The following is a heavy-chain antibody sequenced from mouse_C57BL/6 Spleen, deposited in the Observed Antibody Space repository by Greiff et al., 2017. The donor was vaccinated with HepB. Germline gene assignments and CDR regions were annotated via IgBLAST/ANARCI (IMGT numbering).Heavy chain of an antibody. V-gene: IGHV1-76*01. J-gene: IGHJ4*01. CDR1: GYTFTDYY. CDR2: IYPGSGNT. CDR3: ARTVYGRSMDY. Sequence: QVQLKESGAELVRPGASVKLSCKASGYTFTDYYINWVKQRPGQGLEWIARIYPGSGNTYYNEKFKGKATLTAEKSSSTAYMQLSSLTSEDSAVYFCARTVYGRSMDYWGQGTSVTVSS. D-gene: IGHD1-1*02.